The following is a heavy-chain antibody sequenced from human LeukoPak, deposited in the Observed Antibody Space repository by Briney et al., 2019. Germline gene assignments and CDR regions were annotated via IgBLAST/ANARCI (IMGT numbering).Heavy chain of an antibody. CDR2: IYSSGTT. Sequence: MASETLSLTCTVSGGSINDFYWNWMRQPPGKGLEWIGYIYSSGTTNYNPSLKSRVTMSVDTSENRFSLNLTSVTAADTAVYYCARDSRIAVAGTDWFDPWGRGTLVTVSS. J-gene: IGHJ5*02. CDR3: ARDSRIAVAGTDWFDP. V-gene: IGHV4-59*01. D-gene: IGHD6-19*01. CDR1: GGSINDFY.